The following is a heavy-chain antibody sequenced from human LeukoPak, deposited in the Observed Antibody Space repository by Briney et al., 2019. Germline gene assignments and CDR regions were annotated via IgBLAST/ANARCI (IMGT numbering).Heavy chain of an antibody. CDR3: SSLSGWRPYYFDY. Sequence: GGSLRLSCAASGFTFSSYAMSWVRQAPGKGLEWVSVIYSGGSTYYADSVKGRFTISRDNSKNTLYLQMNSLRAEDTAVYYCSSLSGWRPYYFDYWGQGTLVTVSS. CDR1: GFTFSSYA. D-gene: IGHD6-25*01. V-gene: IGHV3-66*01. J-gene: IGHJ4*02. CDR2: IYSGGST.